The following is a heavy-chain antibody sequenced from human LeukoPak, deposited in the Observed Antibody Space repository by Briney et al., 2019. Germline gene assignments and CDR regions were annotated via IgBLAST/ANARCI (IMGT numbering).Heavy chain of an antibody. J-gene: IGHJ4*02. CDR3: ARIGYSSSSLDY. Sequence: GGSLRLSCAASGFTFSTNWMTWVRQAPGRGLEWVANIKQDGSTKYYVDSVKGRFTISRDNVKNSVYLQVNSLTAEDTALYYCARIGYSSSSLDYWGQGSLVTVSS. V-gene: IGHV3-7*01. D-gene: IGHD6-6*01. CDR2: IKQDGSTK. CDR1: GFTFSTNW.